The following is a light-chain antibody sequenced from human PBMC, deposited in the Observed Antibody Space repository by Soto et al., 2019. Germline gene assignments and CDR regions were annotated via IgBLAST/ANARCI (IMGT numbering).Light chain of an antibody. CDR3: HKYDTLPYT. J-gene: IGKJ2*01. CDR2: DAS. V-gene: IGKV1-33*01. CDR1: QHINYY. Sequence: DIQMPQSPSSLSASVGDRVSITCQARQHINYYLNWYQHKPGKAPKLLTYDASDLHTGVQSRFSGSGYGPDFTFTISTLQPEDIATDYCHKYDTLPYTFGQGTKLEIK.